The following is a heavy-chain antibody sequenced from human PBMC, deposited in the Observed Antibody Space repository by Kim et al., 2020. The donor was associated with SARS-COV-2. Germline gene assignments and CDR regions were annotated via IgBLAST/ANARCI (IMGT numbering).Heavy chain of an antibody. CDR2: ISWDGGST. Sequence: GGSLRLSCAASGFTFDDYAMHWVRQAPGKGLEWVSLISWDGGSTYYADSVKGRFTISRDNSKNSLYLQMNSLRAEDTALYYCAKEIAAAGTYYYYGMDVWGQGTTVTVSS. CDR3: AKEIAAAGTYYYYGMDV. CDR1: GFTFDDYA. V-gene: IGHV3-43D*03. J-gene: IGHJ6*02. D-gene: IGHD6-13*01.